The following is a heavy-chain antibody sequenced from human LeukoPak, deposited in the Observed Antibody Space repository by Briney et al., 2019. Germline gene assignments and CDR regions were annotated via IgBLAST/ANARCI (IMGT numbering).Heavy chain of an antibody. CDR3: AREMATIGRAFDI. CDR1: GGSISRSNW. V-gene: IGHV4-4*02. J-gene: IGHJ3*02. Sequence: SGTLSLTCAVSGGSISRSNWWSWVRQPPGKGLEWIGEIYHSGSTNYNPSLKSRVTISVDKSKNQFSLKLSSVTAADTAVYYCAREMATIGRAFDIWGQGTMVTVSS. CDR2: IYHSGST. D-gene: IGHD5-24*01.